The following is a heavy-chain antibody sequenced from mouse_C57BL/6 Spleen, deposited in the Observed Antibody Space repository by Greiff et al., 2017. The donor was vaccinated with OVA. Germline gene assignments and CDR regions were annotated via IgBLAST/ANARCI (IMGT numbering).Heavy chain of an antibody. V-gene: IGHV1-80*01. CDR1: GYAFSSYW. CDR2: IYPGDGET. J-gene: IGHJ4*01. D-gene: IGHD1-1*01. Sequence: QVQLQQSGAELVKPGASVKISCKASGYAFSSYWMNWVKQRPGKGLEWIGQIYPGDGETNYNGKFKGKATLTADKSSSTAYMQLSSLTSEDSAVYCCARGYGSSFSMGDWGQGTSVTVSS. CDR3: ARGYGSSFSMGD.